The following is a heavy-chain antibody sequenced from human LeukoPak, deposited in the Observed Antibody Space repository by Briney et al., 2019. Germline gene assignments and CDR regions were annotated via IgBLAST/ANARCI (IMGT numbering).Heavy chain of an antibody. CDR3: ARADRITTDP. Sequence: PSQTLSLTCTGSGDSISRGGYYWSWIRQHPGKGLEWIGYIYYSGSTYYNPSLKSRVTISVDQSKNQYSLKLSSVTAADTAVYYCARADRITTDPWGQGTLVTVSS. V-gene: IGHV4-31*03. D-gene: IGHD3-3*01. CDR1: GDSISRGGYY. CDR2: IYYSGST. J-gene: IGHJ5*02.